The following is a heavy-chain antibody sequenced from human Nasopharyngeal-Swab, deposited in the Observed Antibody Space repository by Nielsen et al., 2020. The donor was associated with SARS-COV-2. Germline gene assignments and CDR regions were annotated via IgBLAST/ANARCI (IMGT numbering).Heavy chain of an antibody. D-gene: IGHD6-19*01. Sequence: GESLKIPCTASGFTFGDYAMSWVRQAPGKGLEWVGFIRSKAYGGTTEYAASVKGRFTISRDDSKSIAYLQMNSLKTEDTAVYYCTRETRIAVAGTLLYYYYYYMDVWGKGTTVTASS. CDR3: TRETRIAVAGTLLYYYYYYMDV. V-gene: IGHV3-49*04. CDR1: GFTFGDYA. CDR2: IRSKAYGGTT. J-gene: IGHJ6*03.